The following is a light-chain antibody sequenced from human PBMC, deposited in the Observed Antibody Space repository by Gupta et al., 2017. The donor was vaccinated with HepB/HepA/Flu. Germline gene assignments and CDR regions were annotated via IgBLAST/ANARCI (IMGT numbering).Light chain of an antibody. CDR3: EQRDIIPCA. V-gene: IGKV1-39*01. CDR2: GAS. CDR1: QSISAY. J-gene: IGKJ2*02. Sequence: DIKMTQSPSSLSASVGDRVTITCRASQSISAYLNWYQQKSGRAPRLLIYGASNVQTGVPSRFSGSGSGTDFTLTISNRQPEDFATCYCEQRDIIPCAFGQGTKVDI.